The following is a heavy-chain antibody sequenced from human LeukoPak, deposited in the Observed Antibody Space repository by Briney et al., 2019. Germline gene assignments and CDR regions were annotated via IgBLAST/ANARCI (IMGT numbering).Heavy chain of an antibody. CDR1: GLTFSGYA. CDR3: ARGSPPYY. J-gene: IGHJ4*02. V-gene: IGHV3-30-3*01. CDR2: ISYDGSNK. Sequence: PGKSLRLSCAASGLTFSGYAMYWVRQAPGKGLEWVAVISYDGSNKYYAVSVKVQLTISIDNSKNTLYLQMNSLRTEDTAVYYCARGSPPYYWGQGTLVTVSS.